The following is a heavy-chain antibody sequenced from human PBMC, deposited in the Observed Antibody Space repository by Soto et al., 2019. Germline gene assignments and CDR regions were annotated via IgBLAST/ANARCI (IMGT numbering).Heavy chain of an antibody. CDR1: GDSMNYY. CDR3: ARLTGNNWFDP. Sequence: PSEILSLTCTVSGDSMNYYWSWIRQPPGKGLEWIGFVYYTGTSGSNPSLKSRVTMSVDTSNNQFSLKLNSLTAADTAVYYCARLTGNNWFDPWGQGTLVNVSS. CDR2: VYYTGTS. J-gene: IGHJ5*02. D-gene: IGHD3-9*01. V-gene: IGHV4-59*12.